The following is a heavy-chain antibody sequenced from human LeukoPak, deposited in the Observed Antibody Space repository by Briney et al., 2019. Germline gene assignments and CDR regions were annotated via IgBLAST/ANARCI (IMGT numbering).Heavy chain of an antibody. CDR3: ARHPFVVVPAAYTFDY. CDR1: GGSFSGYY. D-gene: IGHD2-2*01. CDR2: INHSGST. V-gene: IGHV4-34*01. Sequence: PSETLSLTCAVYGGSFSGYYWSWIRQPPGKGLEWIGEINHSGSTNYNPSLKSRVTISVDTSKNQFSLKLSSVTAADTAVYYCARHPFVVVPAAYTFDYWGQGTLVTVSS. J-gene: IGHJ4*02.